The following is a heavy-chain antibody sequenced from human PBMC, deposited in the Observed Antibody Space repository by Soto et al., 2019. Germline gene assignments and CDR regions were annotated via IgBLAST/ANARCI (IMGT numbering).Heavy chain of an antibody. J-gene: IGHJ6*02. Sequence: GGSLRLSCAASGFTFSSYSMNWVRQAPGKGLEWVSSISSSSSYIYYADSVKGRFTISRDNAKNSLYLQMNSLRAEDTAVYYCARGDYDILTGQGDYYYYGMDVWGQGTTVTVSS. V-gene: IGHV3-21*01. CDR2: ISSSSSYI. CDR3: ARGDYDILTGQGDYYYYGMDV. CDR1: GFTFSSYS. D-gene: IGHD3-9*01.